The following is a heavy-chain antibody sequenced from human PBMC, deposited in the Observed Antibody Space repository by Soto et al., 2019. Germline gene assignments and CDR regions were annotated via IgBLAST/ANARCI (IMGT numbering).Heavy chain of an antibody. CDR1: GFTVSSNY. D-gene: IGHD3-22*01. CDR2: IYAGGNT. CDR3: VREKVTMIVGFHYVDL. Sequence: EMQLVESGGGLVQPGGSLRLSCAASGFTVSSNYMSWVRHAPGKGLEWVSVIYAGGNTHYADSVEGRFTISRDNSNNMLYLPMNSLRAEDTAVNHFVREKVTMIVGFHYVDLWGQGTRVSVSS. J-gene: IGHJ4*02. V-gene: IGHV3-66*01.